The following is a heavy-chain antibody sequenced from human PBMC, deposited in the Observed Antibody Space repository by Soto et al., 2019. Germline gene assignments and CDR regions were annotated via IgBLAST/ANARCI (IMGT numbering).Heavy chain of an antibody. CDR3: ARIRYSSSSRTFDY. Sequence: SGPTLVNPTQTLTLTCTFSGFSLSTSGMCVSWIRQPPGKALEWLALIDWDDDKYYSTSLKTRLTISKDTSKNQVVLTMTNMDPVDTATYYCARIRYSSSSRTFDYWGQGTPVPVYS. CDR2: IDWDDDK. D-gene: IGHD6-6*01. V-gene: IGHV2-70*01. J-gene: IGHJ4*02. CDR1: GFSLSTSGMC.